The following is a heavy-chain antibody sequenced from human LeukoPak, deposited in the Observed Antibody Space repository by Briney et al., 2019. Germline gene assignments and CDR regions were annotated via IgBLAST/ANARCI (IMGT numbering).Heavy chain of an antibody. CDR2: INWNGGST. CDR3: ARDIGYSGYDPPDY. J-gene: IGHJ4*02. CDR1: GFTFSSYA. Sequence: GGSLRLSCAASGFTFSSYAMSWVRQAPGKGLEWVSGINWNGGSTGYADSVKGRFTISRDNAKNSLYLQMNSLRAEDTALYHCARDIGYSGYDPPDYWGQGALVTVSS. D-gene: IGHD5-12*01. V-gene: IGHV3-20*01.